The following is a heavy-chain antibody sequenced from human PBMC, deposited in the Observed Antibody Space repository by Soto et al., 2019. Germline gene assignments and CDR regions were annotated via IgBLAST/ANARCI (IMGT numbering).Heavy chain of an antibody. CDR1: GFTFRNYG. J-gene: IGHJ4*02. CDR3: AKENQHLVHDY. D-gene: IGHD6-13*01. V-gene: IGHV3-30*18. Sequence: QVQLVESGGGVGRPGRSLRITCAASGFTFRNYGMHWVRQAPGKGLEWVAVISHDGSDKYYADSMKGRFIISRDNSENTLFLNMNSLKPEDTAGYYCAKENQHLVHDYWGQGTLVTVSS. CDR2: ISHDGSDK.